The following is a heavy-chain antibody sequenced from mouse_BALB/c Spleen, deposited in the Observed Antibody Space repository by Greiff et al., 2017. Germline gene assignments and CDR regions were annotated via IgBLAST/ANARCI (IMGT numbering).Heavy chain of an antibody. J-gene: IGHJ3*01. CDR3: ARDGDPFAY. V-gene: IGHV2-9*02. Sequence: VKVVESGPGLVAPSQSLSITCTVSGFSLTSYGVHWVRQPPGKGLEWLGVIWAGGSTNYNSALMSRLSISKDNSKSQVFLKMNSLQTDDTAMYYCARDGDPFAYWGQGTLVTVSA. CDR2: IWAGGST. CDR1: GFSLTSYG.